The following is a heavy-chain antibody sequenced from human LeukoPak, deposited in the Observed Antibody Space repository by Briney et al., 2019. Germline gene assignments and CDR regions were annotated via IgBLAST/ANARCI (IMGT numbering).Heavy chain of an antibody. V-gene: IGHV1-8*01. J-gene: IGHJ6*03. CDR1: GYTFTSYD. Sequence: ASVKVSCKASGYTFTSYDINWVRQATGQGLEWMGWMNPNSGNTGYAQKFQGRVTMTRNTSISTAYMELSSLRSEDTAVYYCARVDFWSGYYYYYYYYGRLGQRDHGHRLL. D-gene: IGHD3-3*01. CDR2: MNPNSGNT. CDR3: ARVDFWSGYYYYYYYYGR.